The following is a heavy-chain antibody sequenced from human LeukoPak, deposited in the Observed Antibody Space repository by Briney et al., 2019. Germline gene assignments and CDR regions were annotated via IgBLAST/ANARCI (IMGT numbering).Heavy chain of an antibody. CDR3: AKCGNSGCHLIDY. Sequence: GGSLRLSCAASGFTFNTNAMSWVRQAPGKGLEWVSAISGRTGGTYYAVSVKGRFTIPRDNSKSTLYLQMGSLRAEDTAVYYCAKCGNSGCHLIDYWGQGTLVTVSS. V-gene: IGHV3-23*01. CDR2: ISGRTGGT. CDR1: GFTFNTNA. J-gene: IGHJ4*02. D-gene: IGHD5-12*01.